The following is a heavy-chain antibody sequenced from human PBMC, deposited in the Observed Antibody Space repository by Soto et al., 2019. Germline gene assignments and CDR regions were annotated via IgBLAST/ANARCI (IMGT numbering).Heavy chain of an antibody. CDR3: ARVGGYNTDDAFDI. Sequence: SETLSLTCAVYGGSFSGYYWSWIRQPPGKGLEWIGEINHSGSTNYNPSLKSRVTISVDTSKNQFSLKLSSVTAADTAVYYCARVGGYNTDDAFDIWGQGTMVTVSS. D-gene: IGHD5-12*01. CDR1: GGSFSGYY. CDR2: INHSGST. J-gene: IGHJ3*02. V-gene: IGHV4-34*01.